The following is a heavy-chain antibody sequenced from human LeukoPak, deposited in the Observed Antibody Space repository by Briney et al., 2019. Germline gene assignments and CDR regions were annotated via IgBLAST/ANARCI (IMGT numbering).Heavy chain of an antibody. J-gene: IGHJ4*02. Sequence: PGRSLRLSCAVSGFTFSNFAMHWVRQAPGKGLEWVANIKDDGGEKHYVDSVKGRFTISRDNAMNSLYLEMNTLRAEDTAVYYCARDRHDYVWGSYSDHWGQGTLVTVSS. CDR1: GFTFSNFA. CDR2: IKDDGGEK. D-gene: IGHD3-16*01. CDR3: ARDRHDYVWGSYSDH. V-gene: IGHV3-7*01.